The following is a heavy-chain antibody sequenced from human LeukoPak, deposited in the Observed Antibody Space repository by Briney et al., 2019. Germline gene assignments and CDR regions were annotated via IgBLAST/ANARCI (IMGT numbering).Heavy chain of an antibody. D-gene: IGHD3-10*01. J-gene: IGHJ4*02. CDR2: IYYSGST. CDR1: GGSISSGGYY. V-gene: IGHV4-31*03. Sequence: PSETLSLTCTVSGGSISSGGYYWSWIRQHPGKGLEWIGYIYYSGSTYYNPSLKSRVTISVDTSKNQFSLKLSSVTAADTAVYYCARGPRGCYGSGASVDYWGQGTLVTVSS. CDR3: ARGPRGCYGSGASVDY.